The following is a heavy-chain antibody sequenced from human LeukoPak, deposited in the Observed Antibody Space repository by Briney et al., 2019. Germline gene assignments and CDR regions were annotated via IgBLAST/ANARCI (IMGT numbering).Heavy chain of an antibody. D-gene: IGHD6-13*01. CDR2: IKNRSDDGAT. V-gene: IGHV3-15*01. CDR3: TTVGSSWGFDY. CDR1: GFTFSAAW. Sequence: GGSLRLSCAASGFTFSAAWMTWVRQTPGKGLDCVGRIKNRSDDGATDYPTPVKGRFAISRDHSKNTLYLQMNSLKIEDTGVYYCTTVGSSWGFDYWGQGTLVTVSS. J-gene: IGHJ4*02.